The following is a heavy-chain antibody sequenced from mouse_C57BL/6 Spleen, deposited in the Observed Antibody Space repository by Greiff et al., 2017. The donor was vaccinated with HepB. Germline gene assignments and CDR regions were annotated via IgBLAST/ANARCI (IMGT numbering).Heavy chain of an antibody. Sequence: VQLQESGAELVKPGASVKISCKASGYAFSSYWMNWVKQRPGKGLEWIGQIYPGDGDTNYNGKFKGKATLTADKSSSTAYMQLSSLTSEDSAVLFGAKISCSSYWYFDVWGTGTTVTVSS. CDR3: AKISCSSYWYFDV. V-gene: IGHV1-80*01. J-gene: IGHJ1*03. D-gene: IGHD1-1*01. CDR1: GYAFSSYW. CDR2: IYPGDGDT.